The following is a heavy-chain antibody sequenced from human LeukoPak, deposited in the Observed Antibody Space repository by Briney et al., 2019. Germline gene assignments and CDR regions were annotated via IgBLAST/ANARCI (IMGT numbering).Heavy chain of an antibody. CDR3: ARELAMDSSGWYGNNWFDP. D-gene: IGHD6-19*01. Sequence: ASVKVSCKASGYTFTSYGISWVRQAPGQGLEWMGWISAYNGNTSYAQKFQGRVTMTRDMSTSTVYMELSSLRSEDTAVYYCARELAMDSSGWYGNNWFDPWGQGTLVTVSS. J-gene: IGHJ5*02. V-gene: IGHV1-18*01. CDR2: ISAYNGNT. CDR1: GYTFTSYG.